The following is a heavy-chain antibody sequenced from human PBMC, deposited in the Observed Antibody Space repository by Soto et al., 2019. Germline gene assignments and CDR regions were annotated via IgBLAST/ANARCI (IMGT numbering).Heavy chain of an antibody. CDR3: ARERSSWYYYYYGMDV. CDR1: GFTFSSYW. V-gene: IGHV3-74*01. Sequence: GGSLRLSCAASGFTFSSYWMHWVRQAPGKGLVWVSRINSDGSSTSYADSVKGRFTISRDNAKNTLYLQMNSLRAEDTAVYYCARERSSWYYYYYGMDVWGQGTTVTVSS. J-gene: IGHJ6*02. D-gene: IGHD6-13*01. CDR2: INSDGSST.